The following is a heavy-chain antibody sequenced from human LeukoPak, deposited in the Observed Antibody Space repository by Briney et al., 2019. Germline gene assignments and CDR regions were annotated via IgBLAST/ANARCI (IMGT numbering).Heavy chain of an antibody. V-gene: IGHV1-69*13. D-gene: IGHD5-24*01. CDR1: GGTFSSYA. CDR3: ARASPEGEEGWLQFYY. J-gene: IGHJ4*02. Sequence: SVKVSCKASGGTFSSYAISWVRQAPGQGLEWMRGIIPIFGTANYAQKFQGRVTITADESTSTAYMELSSLRSEDTAVYYCARASPEGEEGWLQFYYWGQGTLVTVSS. CDR2: IIPIFGTA.